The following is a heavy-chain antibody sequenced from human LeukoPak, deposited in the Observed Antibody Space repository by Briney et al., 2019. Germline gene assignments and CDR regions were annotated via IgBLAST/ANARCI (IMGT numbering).Heavy chain of an antibody. J-gene: IGHJ4*02. D-gene: IGHD6-13*01. CDR3: ARGNGYSTSGYVDY. CDR2: ISGSGGST. V-gene: IGHV3-23*01. CDR1: GFTFSNYA. Sequence: GGSLRLSCAASGFTFSNYAMSWVRQVPGKGLEWVSGISGSGGSTYYADSVKGRFTISRDNSKNTLHLQMNSLRAEDTALYYCARGNGYSTSGYVDYWGQGTLVTVSS.